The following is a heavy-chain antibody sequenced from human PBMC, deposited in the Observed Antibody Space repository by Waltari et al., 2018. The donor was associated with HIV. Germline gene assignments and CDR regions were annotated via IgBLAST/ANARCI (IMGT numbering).Heavy chain of an antibody. Sequence: QVQLVESGGGVVQPGRSLRLSCAASGFNFRTYGMYWVRQSPGKGLEWLALISYDGNHKYYPDSVKGRFTISRDNSNYTLYLQMINLRVEDTAVYYCARDQNYGGNAFDSWGQGTLVTVSS. J-gene: IGHJ4*02. CDR2: ISYDGNHK. CDR3: ARDQNYGGNAFDS. V-gene: IGHV3-30*03. CDR1: GFNFRTYG. D-gene: IGHD4-17*01.